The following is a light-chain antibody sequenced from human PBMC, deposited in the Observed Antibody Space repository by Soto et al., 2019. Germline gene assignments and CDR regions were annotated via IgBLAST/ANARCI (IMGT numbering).Light chain of an antibody. CDR3: SSYAGRDIWV. CDR1: SVDINY. J-gene: IGLJ3*02. CDR2: EVT. V-gene: IGLV2-8*01. Sequence: QYALTQPPSASGSRGQSVTISCTGTSVDINYVSWFQQHPGKAPKLIICEVTKRPSGVPDRFSGSKSGNTASLTVSGLQDDDEADYYCSSYAGRDIWVFGGGTQLTVL.